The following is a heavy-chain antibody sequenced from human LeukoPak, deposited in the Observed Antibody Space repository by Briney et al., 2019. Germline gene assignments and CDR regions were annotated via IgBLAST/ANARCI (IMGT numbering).Heavy chain of an antibody. Sequence: SETLSLTCSVSGGYISSYYWSWIRQPAGKGLEWIGRIFISGGTNYNPSLRSRVTMSLDTSKNQFSLKLYSVTAADTAVYYCARLVVTATYYFDYWGQGTLVTVSS. J-gene: IGHJ4*02. CDR2: IFISGGT. V-gene: IGHV4-4*07. CDR1: GGYISSYY. D-gene: IGHD2-21*02. CDR3: ARLVVTATYYFDY.